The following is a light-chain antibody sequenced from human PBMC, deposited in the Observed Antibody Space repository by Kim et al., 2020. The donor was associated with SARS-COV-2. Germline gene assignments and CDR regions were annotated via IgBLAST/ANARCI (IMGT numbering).Light chain of an antibody. CDR3: QTWGTGIEGV. CDR2: LNSDGSH. J-gene: IGLJ3*02. CDR1: SGHRSYA. V-gene: IGLV4-69*01. Sequence: SVKLTCTLSSGHRSYAIAWHQQQPEKGPRYLMKLNSDGSHSKGDGIPDRFSGSSSGAERYLTISSLQSEDEADYYCQTWGTGIEGVFGGGTQLTVL.